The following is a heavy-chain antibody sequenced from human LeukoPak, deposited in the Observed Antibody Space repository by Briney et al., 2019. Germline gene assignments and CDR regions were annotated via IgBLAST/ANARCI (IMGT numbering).Heavy chain of an antibody. J-gene: IGHJ6*03. CDR2: INHSGST. Sequence: SETLSLTCAVYGGSFSGYYWSWIRQPPGKGLEWIGEINHSGSTNYNPSLKSRVTISVDTSKNQFSLKLSSVTAADTAVYYCARGFGITGSCYMDVWGKGTTVTVSS. V-gene: IGHV4-34*01. CDR1: GGSFSGYY. CDR3: ARGFGITGSCYMDV. D-gene: IGHD1-20*01.